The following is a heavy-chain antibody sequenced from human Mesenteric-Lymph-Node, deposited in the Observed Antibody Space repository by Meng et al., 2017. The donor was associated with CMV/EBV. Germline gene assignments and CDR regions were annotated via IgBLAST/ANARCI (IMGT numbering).Heavy chain of an antibody. CDR1: FTFNKAW. D-gene: IGHD6-6*01. V-gene: IGHV3-15*01. CDR3: TTGAEYSSSWGFDY. CDR2: IKSKADGGTT. J-gene: IGHJ4*02. Sequence: FTFNKAWMTWVRQVTGSGLEWVGHIKSKADGGTTAYAAPVKGRFTISRDDSKNTLYLQMNSLKTEDTAVYYCTTGAEYSSSWGFDYWGQGTLVTVSS.